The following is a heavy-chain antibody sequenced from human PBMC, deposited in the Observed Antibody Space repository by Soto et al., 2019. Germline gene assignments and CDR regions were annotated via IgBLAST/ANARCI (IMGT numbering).Heavy chain of an antibody. V-gene: IGHV1-2*04. CDR3: ARDRGSSSSYRRYYGMDV. CDR2: INPNSGGT. D-gene: IGHD6-6*01. CDR1: GYTFTGYY. J-gene: IGHJ6*02. Sequence: ASVKVSCKASGYTFTGYYMHWVRQAPGQGLEWMGWINPNSGGTNYAQKFQGWVTMTRDTSISTAYMELSRLRSDDTAVYYCARDRGSSSSYRRYYGMDVWGQGTTVTVSS.